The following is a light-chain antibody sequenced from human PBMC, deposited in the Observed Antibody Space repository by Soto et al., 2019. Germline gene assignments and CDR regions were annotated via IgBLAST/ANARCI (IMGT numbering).Light chain of an antibody. Sequence: IQLTQFPSPLSDVVGNRVTITSLASQGVSIQLARHRQRPGKAPKLLIYEVSTLQSGVPSRFSGSGSGTDFTLTISSLQPEDFATYDSKHLNSHRVTFGQGTRLEIK. V-gene: IGKV1-9*01. CDR1: QGVSIQ. CDR2: EVS. CDR3: KHLNSHRVT. J-gene: IGKJ5*01.